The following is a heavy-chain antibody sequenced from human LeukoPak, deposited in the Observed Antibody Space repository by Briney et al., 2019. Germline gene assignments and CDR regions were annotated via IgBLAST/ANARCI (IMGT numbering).Heavy chain of an antibody. V-gene: IGHV4-39*01. D-gene: IGHD6-19*01. J-gene: IGHJ4*02. Sequence: SETLSLTCTVSGGSISSSSYYWGWIRQPPGKGLEWIGSIYYSGSTYYNPSLKSRVTISVDTSKNQFSLKLSSVTAADTTVYYCARLYSSGRGALGDYWGQGTLVTVSS. CDR2: IYYSGST. CDR1: GGSISSSSYY. CDR3: ARLYSSGRGALGDY.